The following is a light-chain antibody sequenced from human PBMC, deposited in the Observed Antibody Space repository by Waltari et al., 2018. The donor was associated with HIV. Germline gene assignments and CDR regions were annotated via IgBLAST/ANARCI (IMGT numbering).Light chain of an antibody. V-gene: IGLV1-47*01. CDR2: RNN. CDR1: TSNIGKNY. Sequence: PSTSGTPGQRVVISCSGSTSNIGKNYVCWYRQFPGTAPKLLIYRNNQRPSGVPDRFSGSKSGTSASLAISGLRSEDEADYFCAVWDDSLSGLWVFGGGTKLTVL. CDR3: AVWDDSLSGLWV. J-gene: IGLJ3*02.